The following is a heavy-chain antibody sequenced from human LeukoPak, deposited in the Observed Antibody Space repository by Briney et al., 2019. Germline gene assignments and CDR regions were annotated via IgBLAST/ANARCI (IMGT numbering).Heavy chain of an antibody. J-gene: IGHJ4*02. Sequence: ASVKVSCKAFGYTFTGYYMHWVRQAPGQGLEWMGWINPNSGGTNYAQKFQGRVTMTRDTSISTAYMELSRLRSDDTAVYYCARVVSSSTYFDYWGQGTLVTVSS. CDR1: GYTFTGYY. CDR2: INPNSGGT. V-gene: IGHV1-2*02. CDR3: ARVVSSSTYFDY. D-gene: IGHD6-6*01.